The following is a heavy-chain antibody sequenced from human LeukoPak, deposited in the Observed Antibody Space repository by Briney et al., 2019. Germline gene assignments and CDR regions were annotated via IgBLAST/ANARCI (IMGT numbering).Heavy chain of an antibody. Sequence: PGRCLRLACAPSGFTSTMFSTNCVRPAPGEWRGWDSSISSSSSYIYYAGSVKGRFTISRDNAKNSLYLQMTSLRAEDTAVYYCARWADGYGDPLWYFGLWGRGTLVTVSS. D-gene: IGHD4-17*01. V-gene: IGHV3-21*01. CDR1: GFTSTMFS. CDR2: ISSSSSYI. CDR3: ARWADGYGDPLWYFGL. J-gene: IGHJ2*01.